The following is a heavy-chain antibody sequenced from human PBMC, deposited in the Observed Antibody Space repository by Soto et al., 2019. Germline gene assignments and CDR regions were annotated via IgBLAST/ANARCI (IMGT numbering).Heavy chain of an antibody. CDR1: GYTFTGHY. J-gene: IGHJ4*02. CDR2: ISPNSGST. Sequence: ASVKVSFKASGYTFTGHYMYWVRQAPGQELEWMGWISPNSGSTNYAQKFQGWVTMTTDTSTSTAYMELRSLRSDDTAVYYCARDWRIAAAGSFDYWGQGTLVTVSS. V-gene: IGHV1-2*04. D-gene: IGHD6-13*01. CDR3: ARDWRIAAAGSFDY.